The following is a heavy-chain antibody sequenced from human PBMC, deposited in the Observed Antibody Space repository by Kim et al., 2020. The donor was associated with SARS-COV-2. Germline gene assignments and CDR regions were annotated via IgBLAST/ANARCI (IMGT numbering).Heavy chain of an antibody. V-gene: IGHV3-49*02. Sequence: ASVKGRFTISRDESKSIAYRQMNSLKTEDTAVYYCTRADHYYDSSGYYYYWGQGTLVTVSS. D-gene: IGHD3-22*01. J-gene: IGHJ4*02. CDR3: TRADHYYDSSGYYYY.